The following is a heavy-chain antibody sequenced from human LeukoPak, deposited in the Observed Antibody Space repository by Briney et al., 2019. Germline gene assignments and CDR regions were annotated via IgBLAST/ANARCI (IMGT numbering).Heavy chain of an antibody. J-gene: IGHJ4*02. Sequence: GGSLRLSCVASGFTFSKFAVSWVRQAPGRGLEWVSSISASGGKTYDADSVKGRFTISRDNSKNTFYLDMNSLRAEDTAVYYCARDSYVWGSSAIFYWGQGTLVTVSS. CDR1: GFTFSKFA. CDR3: ARDSYVWGSSAIFY. CDR2: ISASGGKT. V-gene: IGHV3-23*01. D-gene: IGHD3-16*01.